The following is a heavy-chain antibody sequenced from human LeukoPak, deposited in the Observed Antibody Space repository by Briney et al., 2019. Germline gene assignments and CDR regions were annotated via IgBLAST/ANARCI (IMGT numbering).Heavy chain of an antibody. CDR1: GYTFTGYY. D-gene: IGHD3-9*01. CDR3: ARDARPVYFDWLLFQSGYFDY. V-gene: IGHV1-2*02. CDR2: INPNSGGT. Sequence: ASVTVSCKASGYTFTGYYMHWVRQAPGQGLEWMGWINPNSGGTNYAQKFQGRVTMTRDTSISTAYMELSRLRSDDTAVYYCARDARPVYFDWLLFQSGYFDYWGQGTLVTVSS. J-gene: IGHJ4*02.